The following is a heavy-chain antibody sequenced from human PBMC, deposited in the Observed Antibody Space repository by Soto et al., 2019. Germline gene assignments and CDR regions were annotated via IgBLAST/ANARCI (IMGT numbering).Heavy chain of an antibody. V-gene: IGHV1-3*01. CDR1: GYTFTSYA. CDR2: INAGNGNT. Sequence: ASVKVSCKASGYTFTSYAMHWVRQAPGQRLEWMGWINAGNGNTKYSQKFQGRVTITRDTSASTAYMELSSLRSEDTAVYYCARSSVVVPAVVYWVLGTLVTVSS. J-gene: IGHJ4*02. D-gene: IGHD2-21*02. CDR3: ARSSVVVPAVVY.